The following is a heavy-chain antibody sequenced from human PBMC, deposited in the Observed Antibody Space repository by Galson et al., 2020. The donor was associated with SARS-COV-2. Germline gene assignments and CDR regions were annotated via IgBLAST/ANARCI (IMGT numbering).Heavy chain of an antibody. Sequence: SQTLSLTCTVSGGSISSGGYYWSWIRQHPGQGLEWIGYIYYSGSTYYNPSLKSRVTISVDTSKNQFSLKLSSVTAADPAVYYCARAVRGVIIKWCDWFGPWGQGTLVTVSS. V-gene: IGHV4-31*03. CDR3: ARAVRGVIIKWCDWFGP. CDR1: GGSISSGGYY. J-gene: IGHJ5*02. CDR2: IYYSGST. D-gene: IGHD3-10*01.